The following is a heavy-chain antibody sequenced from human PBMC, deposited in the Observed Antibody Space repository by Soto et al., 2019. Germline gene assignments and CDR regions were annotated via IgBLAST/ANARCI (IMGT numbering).Heavy chain of an antibody. J-gene: IGHJ6*02. D-gene: IGHD1-26*01. CDR3: ARDHSGSYAYYYYGMDV. Sequence: SETLSLTCTVSGGSISSYYWSWIRQPAGKGLEWIGRIYTSGSTNYNPSLKSRVTMSVDTSKNQFSLKLSSVTAADTAVYYCARDHSGSYAYYYYGMDVWGQGTTVTVSS. CDR1: GGSISSYY. V-gene: IGHV4-4*07. CDR2: IYTSGST.